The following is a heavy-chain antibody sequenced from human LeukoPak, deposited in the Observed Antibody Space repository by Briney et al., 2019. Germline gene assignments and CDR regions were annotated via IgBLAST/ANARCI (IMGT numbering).Heavy chain of an antibody. Sequence: GGSLGLSCTASGFTFSNYWMHWVRQAPGKGLEWVSAISGSGGSTYYADSVKGRFTISRDNSKNTLYLQMNSLRAEDTAVYYCARDRAEAYRGYLSYYYYGMDVWGQGTTVTVSS. CDR1: GFTFSNYW. J-gene: IGHJ6*02. D-gene: IGHD3-16*01. V-gene: IGHV3-23*01. CDR2: ISGSGGST. CDR3: ARDRAEAYRGYLSYYYYGMDV.